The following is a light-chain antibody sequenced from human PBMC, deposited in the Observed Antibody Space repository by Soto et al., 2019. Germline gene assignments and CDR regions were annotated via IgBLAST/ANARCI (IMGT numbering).Light chain of an antibody. V-gene: IGLV2-23*01. CDR1: SSDVGSYNL. J-gene: IGLJ1*01. Sequence: QSALTQPASVSGSPGQSITISSTGTSSDVGSYNLVSWYQQHPGKAPKLMIYEGSKRPSGVSNRFSGSMSGNTASLTISGLQPEDEADYYCCSYAGSSTFYVFGTGTKLTVL. CDR3: CSYAGSSTFYV. CDR2: EGS.